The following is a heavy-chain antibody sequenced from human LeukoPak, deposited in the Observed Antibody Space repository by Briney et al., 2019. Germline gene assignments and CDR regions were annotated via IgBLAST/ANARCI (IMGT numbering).Heavy chain of an antibody. V-gene: IGHV1-8*03. D-gene: IGHD4-11*01. Sequence: GASEKVSCKGSRYTFTSYVINWVRQATGQGREWMGWMNPNSGNTGYAQKFRGRVNITRRTSISTAYMELSSLRSEDTAVYDCARAGHYSPSDYYYYKDVWGKGTTATVSS. CDR1: RYTFTSYV. CDR3: ARAGHYSPSDYYYYKDV. CDR2: MNPNSGNT. J-gene: IGHJ6*03.